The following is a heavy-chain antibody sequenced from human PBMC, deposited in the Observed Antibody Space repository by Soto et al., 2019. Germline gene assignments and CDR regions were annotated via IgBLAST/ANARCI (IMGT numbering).Heavy chain of an antibody. J-gene: IGHJ4*02. CDR1: GFTFDDYA. Sequence: EVQLVESGGGLVQPGRSLRLSCAASGFTFDDYAMHWVRQAPGKGLEWVSGISWNSGSIGYADSVKGRFTISRDNAKNSLYLQMNSLRAEDTALYYCATWAVPAANCWGQGTLVTVSS. CDR2: ISWNSGSI. D-gene: IGHD2-2*01. V-gene: IGHV3-9*01. CDR3: ATWAVPAANC.